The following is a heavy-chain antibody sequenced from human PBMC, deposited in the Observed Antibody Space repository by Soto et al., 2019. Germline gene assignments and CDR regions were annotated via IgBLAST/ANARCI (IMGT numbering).Heavy chain of an antibody. CDR3: ARLGGITGYSSAWYKFDF. J-gene: IGHJ4*02. CDR2: IYYTGST. V-gene: IGHV4-39*01. CDR1: GGSISSSSSY. D-gene: IGHD6-19*01. Sequence: SETLSLTCNVSGGSISSSSSYWGWIRQPPGRGLEWIAFIYYTGSTYYNPSLKSRVTISIDTSTSQFSLKLRSVTAADTAVFYCARLGGITGYSSAWYKFDFWGPGTLVTVSS.